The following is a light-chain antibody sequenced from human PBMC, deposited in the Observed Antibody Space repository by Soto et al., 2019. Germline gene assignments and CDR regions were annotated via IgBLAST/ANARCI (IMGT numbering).Light chain of an antibody. V-gene: IGKV3-15*01. CDR1: QSVSRY. CDR3: QQYNNWPRT. J-gene: IGKJ1*01. Sequence: EIVLTQSPATLSLSPGERATLSCRASQSVSRYLAWYQQKPGQAPRLLIHGATTRATGIPARFSGSGSGTEFTLTISSLQSEDFAVYYCQQYNNWPRTFGQGTRV. CDR2: GAT.